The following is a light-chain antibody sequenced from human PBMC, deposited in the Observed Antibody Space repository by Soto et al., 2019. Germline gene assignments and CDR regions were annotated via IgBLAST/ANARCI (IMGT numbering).Light chain of an antibody. CDR3: QSYDSSLSVHVV. V-gene: IGLV1-40*01. CDR2: GNS. CDR1: SSNIGAGYD. J-gene: IGLJ2*01. Sequence: QSVLTQPPSVSGAPGQRVTISCTGSSSNIGAGYDVHWYQQLPGTAPKLLIYGNSNRPSGVPDRFSGSESGTSASRAITGLQAEDEADYYCQSYDSSLSVHVVFGGGTKLTVL.